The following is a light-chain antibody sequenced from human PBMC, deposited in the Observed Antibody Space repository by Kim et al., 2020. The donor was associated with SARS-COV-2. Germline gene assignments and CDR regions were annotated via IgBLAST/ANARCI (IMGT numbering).Light chain of an antibody. J-gene: IGLJ1*01. CDR1: KIGDKS. CDR3: QVWDSSSNHYV. Sequence: SYELTQPPSVSVAPGKTASITCGGIKIGDKSVHWYHQKPGQAPVLVIYYDNDRPSGIPERFSGSNSGNTATLTISRVEAGDEADYYCQVWDSSSNHYVFG. CDR2: YDN. V-gene: IGLV3-21*04.